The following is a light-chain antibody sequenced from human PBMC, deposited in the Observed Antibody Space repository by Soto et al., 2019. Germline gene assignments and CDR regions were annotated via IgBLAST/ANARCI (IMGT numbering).Light chain of an antibody. Sequence: QSALTQPPSASGSPGQSVTISCTGTSSDIGGYNSVSWYQQHPGKAPKLMIYEVNKRPLGVPERFSGSKSGNMASLTVSGLQADDEADYYCSSSAGTNSFVLFGGGTKLTVL. J-gene: IGLJ3*02. CDR2: EVN. CDR3: SSSAGTNSFVL. V-gene: IGLV2-8*01. CDR1: SSDIGGYNS.